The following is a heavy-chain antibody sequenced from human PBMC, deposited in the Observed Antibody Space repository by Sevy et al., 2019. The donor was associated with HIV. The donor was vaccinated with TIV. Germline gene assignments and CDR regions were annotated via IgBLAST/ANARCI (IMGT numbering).Heavy chain of an antibody. V-gene: IGHV3-23*01. J-gene: IGHJ6*02. CDR1: GFSFSSYA. D-gene: IGHD3-3*01. Sequence: GGSLRLSCAASGFSFSSYAMSWVRQTPGKGLQWVSVISGSVGSTYYADSVKGRFTIFRDNSRNTVYLQMNSLRAEDTAVYYCARRPDLGVVILTGVLDVWGQGTTVTVSS. CDR2: ISGSVGST. CDR3: ARRPDLGVVILTGVLDV.